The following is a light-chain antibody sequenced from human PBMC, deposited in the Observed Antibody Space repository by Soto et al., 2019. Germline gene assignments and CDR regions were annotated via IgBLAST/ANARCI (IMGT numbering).Light chain of an antibody. V-gene: IGKV4-1*01. Sequence: DIAMTQSPDSLAVSLGEGATINCKSSQSLLHLAWYQQKPGQPPKLLIYWASTRESGVPDRFSGSGSGTDFTLTISSLQAEDVAVYYCQQYYTTPVTFGQGTKVEIK. CDR1: QSLLH. CDR2: WAS. CDR3: QQYYTTPVT. J-gene: IGKJ1*01.